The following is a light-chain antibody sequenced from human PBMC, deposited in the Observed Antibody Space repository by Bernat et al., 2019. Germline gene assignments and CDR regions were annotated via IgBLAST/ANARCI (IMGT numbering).Light chain of an antibody. CDR1: QRINSW. J-gene: IGKJ4*01. CDR2: AAS. V-gene: IGKV1-12*01. CDR3: QQSYSTPT. Sequence: DIQMTQSPSSVSASVGDRVTITCRASQRINSWVAWYQQKPGKAPKLLIYAASSLQSGVPSRFSGSGSGTDFTLTISSLQPEDFATYYCQQSYSTPTFGGGTKVEIK.